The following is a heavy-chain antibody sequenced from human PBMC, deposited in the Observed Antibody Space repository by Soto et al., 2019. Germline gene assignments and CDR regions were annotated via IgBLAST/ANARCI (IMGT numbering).Heavy chain of an antibody. CDR1: GGTFSRYA. CDR2: IIPIFGTA. D-gene: IGHD3-3*01. Sequence: QVQLVQSGAEVKKPGSSVKVSCKASGGTFSRYAISWVRQAPGQGLEWMGGIIPIFGTANYAQKFQGRVTITADESTSTAYMELSSLRSEDTAVYYCARVIGVVTPNYYGMDVWGQGTTVTVSS. CDR3: ARVIGVVTPNYYGMDV. J-gene: IGHJ6*02. V-gene: IGHV1-69*01.